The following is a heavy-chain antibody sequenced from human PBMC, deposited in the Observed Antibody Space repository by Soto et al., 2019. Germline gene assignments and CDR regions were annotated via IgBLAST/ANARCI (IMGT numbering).Heavy chain of an antibody. CDR2: IYYSGST. CDR1: VRSIRRYY. Sequence: PTENLQDTYTGSVRSIRRYYWSLIREPPGKGLEWIGYIYYSGSTNYNPSLKSRVTISADTSKNQFSLKLSSVTAADTAVYYCARGFSSGWTDYWGQGTLVTVSS. J-gene: IGHJ4*02. D-gene: IGHD6-19*01. V-gene: IGHV4-59*01. CDR3: ARGFSSGWTDY.